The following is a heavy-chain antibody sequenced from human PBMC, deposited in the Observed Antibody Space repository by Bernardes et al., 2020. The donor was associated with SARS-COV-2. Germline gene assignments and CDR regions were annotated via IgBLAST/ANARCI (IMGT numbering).Heavy chain of an antibody. V-gene: IGHV3-74*01. Sequence: GGPRLCCAASCVVFSSSGFHLVRPVPGKGLVWVSRIKPDGSSTNYADSVKGRFTIYRDNAKNTLFLQMSSLRAEDTAMYYCARDLGYCTNGVCSPWGQGTLVTVSS. CDR1: CVVFSSSG. CDR3: ARDLGYCTNGVCSP. CDR2: IKPDGSST. J-gene: IGHJ5*02. D-gene: IGHD2-8*01.